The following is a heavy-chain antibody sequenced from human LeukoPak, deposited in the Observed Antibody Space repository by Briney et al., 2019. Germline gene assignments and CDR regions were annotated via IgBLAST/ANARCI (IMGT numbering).Heavy chain of an antibody. CDR2: MNPNSGNT. CDR3: ARAPHFFDTTGSRYYFDY. D-gene: IGHD3-22*01. Sequence: ASVKVSCKASGYTSTSYDINWVRQATGQGLEWMGWMNPNSGNTGYAQKFQGRVTMTRNTSISTDYMELSSLRSEDTAVYYCARAPHFFDTTGSRYYFDYWGQGALVTVSS. V-gene: IGHV1-8*01. CDR1: GYTSTSYD. J-gene: IGHJ4*02.